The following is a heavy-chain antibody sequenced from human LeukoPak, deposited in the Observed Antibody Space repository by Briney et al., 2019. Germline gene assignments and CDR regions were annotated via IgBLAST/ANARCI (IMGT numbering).Heavy chain of an antibody. J-gene: IGHJ4*02. V-gene: IGHV3-15*01. CDR2: IKSKTDGGTI. CDR1: GFTFTYAW. CDR3: TTDHWGCSSTGCYAQN. Sequence: PGGSLRLSCVASGFTFTYAWMSWVRQTPGKGLEWVGRIKSKTDGGTIDYVAPVKGRFTISRDDSQNTLYLQMNSLKTEDTAVYYCTTDHWGCSSTGCYAQNWGQGTLVTVSS. D-gene: IGHD2-2*01.